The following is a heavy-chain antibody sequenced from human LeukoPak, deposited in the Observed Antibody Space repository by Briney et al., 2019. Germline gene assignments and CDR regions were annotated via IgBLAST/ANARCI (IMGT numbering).Heavy chain of an antibody. CDR1: GYTFTSYG. CDR2: ISAYNGNT. V-gene: IGHV1-18*01. J-gene: IGHJ4*02. Sequence: ASVKVSCKASGYTFTSYGISWVRQAPRQGLEWMGWISAYNGNTNYAQKLQGRVTMTTDTSTSTAYMELRSLRSDDTAVYYCARERPGAGHFDYWGQGTLVTVSS. CDR3: ARERPGAGHFDY. D-gene: IGHD6-19*01.